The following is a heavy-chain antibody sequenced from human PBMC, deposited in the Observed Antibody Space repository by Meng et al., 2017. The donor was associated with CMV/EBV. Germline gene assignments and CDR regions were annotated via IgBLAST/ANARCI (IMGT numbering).Heavy chain of an antibody. CDR2: INPNSGGT. V-gene: IGHV1-2*02. Sequence: ASVKVSCKASGYTFTGYYMHWVRQAPGQGLEWMGWINPNSGGTNYAQKFLGRVTMTRDTSISTAYMELSRLRSDDTAVYYCSRDLGGISSTVYWGQGTLVTVSS. D-gene: IGHD2-2*01. CDR1: GYTFTGYY. J-gene: IGHJ4*02. CDR3: SRDLGGISSTVY.